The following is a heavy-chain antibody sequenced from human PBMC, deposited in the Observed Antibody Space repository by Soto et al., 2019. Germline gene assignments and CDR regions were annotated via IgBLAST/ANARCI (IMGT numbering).Heavy chain of an antibody. CDR2: FDPEDGET. J-gene: IGHJ5*02. Sequence: ASVKVSCKVSGYTLTELSMHWVRQAPGKGLEWMGGFDPEDGETIYAQRFQGRVTMTEDTSTDTAYMELSSLRSEDTAVYYCATGYCSSTSCYKGEKDWFDPWAQGTLVTVSS. CDR3: ATGYCSSTSCYKGEKDWFDP. D-gene: IGHD2-2*02. V-gene: IGHV1-24*01. CDR1: GYTLTELS.